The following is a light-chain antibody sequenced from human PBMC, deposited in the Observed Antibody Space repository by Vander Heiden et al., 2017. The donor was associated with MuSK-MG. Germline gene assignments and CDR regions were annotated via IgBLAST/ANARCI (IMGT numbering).Light chain of an antibody. CDR3: SSYTSSSTLV. CDR1: SSDVGSYNR. J-gene: IGLJ1*01. Sequence: SALTPPPSVSGAPGPSVTISCTGTSSDVGSYNRVSWYQQPPGTAPKLMIYEVSNRPSGVPDRFSGSKSGNTASLTISGLQAEDEADYYCSSYTSSSTLVFGTGTKVTVL. V-gene: IGLV2-18*02. CDR2: EVS.